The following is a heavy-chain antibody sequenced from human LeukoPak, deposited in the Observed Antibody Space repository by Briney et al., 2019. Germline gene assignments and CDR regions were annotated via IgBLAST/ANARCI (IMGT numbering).Heavy chain of an antibody. V-gene: IGHV3-7*01. Sequence: GGSLRLSCAASGFTFSSYWMSWVRQAPGKGLEWVANIKQDGSEKYYVDSVKGRFTISRDNAKNSLYLQMNSLRAEDTAVYYWARGMGTMVRYTPFDYWGQGTLVTVSS. CDR2: IKQDGSEK. CDR3: ARGMGTMVRYTPFDY. D-gene: IGHD3-10*01. CDR1: GFTFSSYW. J-gene: IGHJ4*02.